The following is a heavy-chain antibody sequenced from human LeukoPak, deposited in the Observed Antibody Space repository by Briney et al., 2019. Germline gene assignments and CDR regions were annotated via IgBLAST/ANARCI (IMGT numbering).Heavy chain of an antibody. Sequence: ASVKVSCKASGYTFTSYAMNWVRQAPGQGLEWMGWINTNTGNPTYAQGFTGRFVFSLDTSVSTAYLQISSLKAEDTAVYYCASRYRSGGSCYSLESYYYYYYGMDVWGQGTTVTVSS. CDR2: INTNTGNP. V-gene: IGHV7-4-1*02. CDR1: GYTFTSYA. CDR3: ASRYRSGGSCYSLESYYYYYYGMDV. D-gene: IGHD2-15*01. J-gene: IGHJ6*02.